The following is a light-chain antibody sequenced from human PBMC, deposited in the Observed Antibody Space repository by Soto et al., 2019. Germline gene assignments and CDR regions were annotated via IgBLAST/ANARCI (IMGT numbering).Light chain of an antibody. J-gene: IGKJ1*01. CDR2: DAS. CDR1: QSISSW. Sequence: DIQMTQSPSSVAASIGDRVTIPCRASQSISSWLAWYQQKPGKASKLLIYDASSLESGVPSRFSGSGSGTEFTLTITSLQPDDFATYYCQQYNSYSWTFGQGTKVDIK. V-gene: IGKV1-5*01. CDR3: QQYNSYSWT.